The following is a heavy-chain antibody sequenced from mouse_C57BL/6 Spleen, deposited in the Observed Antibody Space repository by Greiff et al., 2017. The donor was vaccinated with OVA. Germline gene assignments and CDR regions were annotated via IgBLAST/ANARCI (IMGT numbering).Heavy chain of an antibody. CDR1: GYAFSSYW. J-gene: IGHJ1*03. Sequence: VKLQESGAELVKPGASVKISCKASGYAFSSYWMNWVKQRPGKGLEWIGQIYPGDGDTNYNGKFKGKATLTADKSSSTAYMQLSSLTSEDSAVYFCARSGIVRYFDVWGTGTTVTVSS. CDR3: ARSGIVRYFDV. CDR2: IYPGDGDT. V-gene: IGHV1-80*01. D-gene: IGHD2-5*01.